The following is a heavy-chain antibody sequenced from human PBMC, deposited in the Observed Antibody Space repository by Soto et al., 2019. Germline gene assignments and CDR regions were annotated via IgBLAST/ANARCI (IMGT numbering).Heavy chain of an antibody. J-gene: IGHJ4*02. CDR2: TSYDGSNN. V-gene: IGHV3-33*05. D-gene: IGHD3-16*01. Sequence: QVQLVESGGGVVQPGTSLRLSCVGSGFTFRSYVIHWVRQALGKGLEWVALTSYDGSNNFYGDSVKGRFTISRDNSWNAVELHMNSLRLEDTALYYCARWGTTGGLEVWGQGTLVSVSS. CDR1: GFTFRSYV. CDR3: ARWGTTGGLEV.